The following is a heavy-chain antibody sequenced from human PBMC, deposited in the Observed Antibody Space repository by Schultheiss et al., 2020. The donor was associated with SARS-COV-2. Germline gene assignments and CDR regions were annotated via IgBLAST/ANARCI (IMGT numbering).Heavy chain of an antibody. D-gene: IGHD2-8*01. CDR1: GFTFSSYS. J-gene: IGHJ6*03. CDR2: ISSSSSYT. CDR3: ATSPSNDYYMDV. Sequence: GGSLRLSCAASGFTFSSYSMNWVRQAPGKGLEWVSYISSSSSYTNYADSVKGRFTISRDNAKNTLYLQMNSLRAEDTAAYYCATSPSNDYYMDVWGKGTTVTVSS. V-gene: IGHV3-21*05.